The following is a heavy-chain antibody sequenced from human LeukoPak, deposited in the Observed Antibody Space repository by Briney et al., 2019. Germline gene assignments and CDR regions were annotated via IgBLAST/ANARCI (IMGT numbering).Heavy chain of an antibody. D-gene: IGHD3-10*01. CDR3: ARAVRGVTFSVDY. Sequence: PSETLSLTCTVSGGSVSSGSYYWSWIRQPPGKGLEWIGYIYYSGSTNYNPSLKSRVTISVDTSKNQFSLKLSSVTAADTAVYYCARAVRGVTFSVDYWGQGTLVTVSS. J-gene: IGHJ4*02. CDR2: IYYSGST. V-gene: IGHV4-61*01. CDR1: GGSVSSGSYY.